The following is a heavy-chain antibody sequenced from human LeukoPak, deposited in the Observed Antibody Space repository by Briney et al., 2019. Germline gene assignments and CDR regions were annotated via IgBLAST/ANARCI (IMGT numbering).Heavy chain of an antibody. CDR3: AKDGGYGSGSYYPDY. J-gene: IGHJ4*02. CDR2: IYSGGST. V-gene: IGHV3-53*01. CDR1: GFTVSSNY. Sequence: GGSLRLSCAASGFTVSSNYMSWVRQAPGQGLEWVSVIYSGGSTYYADSVKGRFTMTRDNSKNTLYLQMNSLRAEDTAVYYCAKDGGYGSGSYYPDYWGQGTLVTVSS. D-gene: IGHD3-10*01.